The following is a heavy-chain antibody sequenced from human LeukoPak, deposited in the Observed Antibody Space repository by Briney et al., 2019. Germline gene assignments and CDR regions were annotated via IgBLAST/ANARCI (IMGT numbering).Heavy chain of an antibody. CDR2: ISGSGTST. Sequence: GGSLRLSCAASGFTFSSSAMSWVRQAPGKGLEWVSSISGSGTSTYYADSVKGRFTISRDNSKNTLYLQMSSLRAEDTAVYYCARDPYSSGRYDAFDIWGQGTMVTVSS. CDR3: ARDPYSSGRYDAFDI. D-gene: IGHD6-19*01. J-gene: IGHJ3*02. CDR1: GFTFSSSA. V-gene: IGHV3-23*01.